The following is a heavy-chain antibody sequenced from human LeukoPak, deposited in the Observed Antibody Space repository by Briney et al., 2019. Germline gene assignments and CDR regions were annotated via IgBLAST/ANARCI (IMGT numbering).Heavy chain of an antibody. CDR2: SYYRGST. V-gene: IGHV4-59*01. J-gene: IGHJ5*02. CDR1: GPSIRSYY. CDR3: ARVVTLVRGVIFVNWIDP. Sequence: PSETLSLTCTLSGPSIRSYYWSWIRQPPRKGLWWMAYSYYRGSTNYNPSLRSRVTISVDTSKNQFSLKLSSVTAADTAVYYCARVVTLVRGVIFVNWIDPWGQGTPVTVSS. D-gene: IGHD3-10*01.